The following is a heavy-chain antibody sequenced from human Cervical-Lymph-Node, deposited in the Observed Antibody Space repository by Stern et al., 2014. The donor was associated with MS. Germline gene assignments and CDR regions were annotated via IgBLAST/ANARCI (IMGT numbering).Heavy chain of an antibody. D-gene: IGHD2-2*02. Sequence: VQLVESGPEVKKPGASVKVSCKASGYTFTSFGISWVRRAPGQGLEWMGWISGYHGNTHYPQKFQGRVTLTTDTSTSTAHMDLTSLRSDDTAMYYCARGPYCSSTSCYTNGYYFYGMDVWGQGTTVTVSS. J-gene: IGHJ6*02. CDR2: ISGYHGNT. V-gene: IGHV1-18*01. CDR1: GYTFTSFG. CDR3: ARGPYCSSTSCYTNGYYFYGMDV.